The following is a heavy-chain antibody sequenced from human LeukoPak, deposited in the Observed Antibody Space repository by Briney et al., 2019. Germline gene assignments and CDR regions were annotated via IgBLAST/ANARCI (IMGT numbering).Heavy chain of an antibody. J-gene: IGHJ6*03. CDR3: ARTTTVTTFAHYYYMDV. CDR1: GGSFSGYY. V-gene: IGHV4-34*01. CDR2: IYYSGST. Sequence: PSETLSLTCAVYGGSFSGYYWGWIRQPPGKGLEWIGSIYYSGSTYYNPSLKSRVTISVDTSKNRFSLKLSSVTAADTAVYYCARTTTVTTFAHYYYMDVWGKGTTVTVSS. D-gene: IGHD4-11*01.